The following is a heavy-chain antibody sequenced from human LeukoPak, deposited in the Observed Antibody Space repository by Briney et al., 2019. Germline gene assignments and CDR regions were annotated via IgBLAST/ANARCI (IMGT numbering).Heavy chain of an antibody. Sequence: GGSLRLSCAASGFIFSDYSMHWVRQAPGKGLEWVSSITSTRSDIYYADSVKGRFTISRDNARNSLFLQMNSLRAEDTAVYHCARVLVATTLASENWLDPWGQGTLVTVS. D-gene: IGHD5-12*01. CDR3: ARVLVATTLASENWLDP. J-gene: IGHJ5*02. CDR1: GFIFSDYS. CDR2: ITSTRSDI. V-gene: IGHV3-21*01.